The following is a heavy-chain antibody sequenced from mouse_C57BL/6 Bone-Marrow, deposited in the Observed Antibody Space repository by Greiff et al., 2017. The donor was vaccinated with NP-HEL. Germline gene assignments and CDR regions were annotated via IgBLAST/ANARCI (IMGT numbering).Heavy chain of an antibody. CDR1: GFSLTSYG. CDR2: IWSGGST. V-gene: IGHV2-2*01. J-gene: IGHJ3*01. D-gene: IGHD2-1*01. CDR3: ATYGNYPAY. Sequence: VQLQQSGPGLVQPSQSLSITCTVSGFSLTSYGVHWVRQSPGKGLEWLGVIWSGGSTDYNAAFISRLSISKDNSKSQVFFKMNSLQADDTAIYYCATYGNYPAYWGQGTLVTVSA.